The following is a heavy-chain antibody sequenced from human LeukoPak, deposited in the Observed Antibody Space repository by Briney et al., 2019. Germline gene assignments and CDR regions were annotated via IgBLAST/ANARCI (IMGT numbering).Heavy chain of an antibody. CDR1: GFTFSSYW. CDR2: INSDGSST. Sequence: GGSLRLSCAASGFTFSSYWMHWVRQAPGKGPVRVSRINSDGSSTSYADSVKGRFTISRDNAKNTLYLQMNSLRAEDTAVYYCARDRDSSGYYDWFDPSGQGTLVTVSS. D-gene: IGHD3-22*01. CDR3: ARDRDSSGYYDWFDP. J-gene: IGHJ5*02. V-gene: IGHV3-74*01.